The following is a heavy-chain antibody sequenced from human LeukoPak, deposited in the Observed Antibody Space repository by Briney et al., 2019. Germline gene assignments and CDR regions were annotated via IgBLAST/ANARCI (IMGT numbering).Heavy chain of an antibody. D-gene: IGHD6-13*01. CDR3: ARDGYSSSWYFDY. CDR2: IYTSGRT. Sequence: SETLSLTCTVSGVSISRVSYYWSWVRQPAGEGLEWIGRIYTSGRTNYNPYLKSRVTLSVDTSQNPFSLKLSSVTAAGTAVYFCARDGYSSSWYFDYWGQGTLVTVSS. J-gene: IGHJ4*02. CDR1: GVSISRVSYY. V-gene: IGHV4-61*02.